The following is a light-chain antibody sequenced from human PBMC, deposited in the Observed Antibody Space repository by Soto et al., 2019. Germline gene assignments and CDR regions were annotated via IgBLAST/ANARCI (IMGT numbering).Light chain of an antibody. CDR3: QQRSIWPLT. V-gene: IGKV3-11*01. CDR1: QSVSSY. Sequence: DIVLTQSPATLSLSPGERATLSCRASQSVSSYLAWYQQKPGQAPRLLIYDASNRATGIPTRFSGSGSGTDFTLTISSLEPEDFVVYYCQQRSIWPLTFGGGTKVEIK. CDR2: DAS. J-gene: IGKJ4*01.